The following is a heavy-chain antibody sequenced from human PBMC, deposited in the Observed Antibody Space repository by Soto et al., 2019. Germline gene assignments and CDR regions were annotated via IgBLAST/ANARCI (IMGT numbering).Heavy chain of an antibody. Sequence: QVQLVESGGGVVQPGRSLRLSCAASGFTFSSYAMHWVRQAPGKGLEWVAVISYDGSNKYYADSVKGRFTISRDNSKNTLYLQMNSLRAEDTAVYYCARDRYSSSWSSLVDYWGQGTLFTVSS. CDR3: ARDRYSSSWSSLVDY. V-gene: IGHV3-30-3*01. CDR1: GFTFSSYA. D-gene: IGHD6-13*01. CDR2: ISYDGSNK. J-gene: IGHJ4*02.